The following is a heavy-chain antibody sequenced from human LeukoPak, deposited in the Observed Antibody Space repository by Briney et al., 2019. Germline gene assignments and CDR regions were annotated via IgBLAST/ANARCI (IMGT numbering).Heavy chain of an antibody. CDR1: GFTVSSNY. CDR2: IYSGGST. CDR3: ARDKTSLGYSYALFDY. Sequence: GGSLRLSYAASGFTVSSNYMSWVRQAPGKGLEWVSVIYSGGSTYYADSVKGRFTISRDNSKNTLYLQMNSLRAEDTAVYYCARDKTSLGYSYALFDYWGQGTLVTVSS. V-gene: IGHV3-53*01. J-gene: IGHJ4*02. D-gene: IGHD5-18*01.